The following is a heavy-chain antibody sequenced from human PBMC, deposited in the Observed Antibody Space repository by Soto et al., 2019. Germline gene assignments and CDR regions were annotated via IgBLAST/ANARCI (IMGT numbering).Heavy chain of an antibody. J-gene: IGHJ6*02. V-gene: IGHV3-48*02. Sequence: EVQLVESGGGLVQPGGSLRLSCAASGFTFSSYGMNWVRQAPGKGLEWVSYISSSSSTIYYADSVKGRFTISRDNAKNSLYLQMNSLRDEDTAVYYCASGRNTIFGVTYYGMDVWGQGTTVTVSS. CDR3: ASGRNTIFGVTYYGMDV. D-gene: IGHD3-3*01. CDR1: GFTFSSYG. CDR2: ISSSSSTI.